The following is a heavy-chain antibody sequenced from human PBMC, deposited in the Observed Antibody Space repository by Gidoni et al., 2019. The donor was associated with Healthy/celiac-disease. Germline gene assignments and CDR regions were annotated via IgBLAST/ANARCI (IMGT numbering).Heavy chain of an antibody. Sequence: EVQLVESGGGLVKPGGSLRLSCAASGFTFSSYSMNWVRQAPGKGLEWVSSISSSSSYINYADSVKGRFTISRDNAKNSLYLQMNSLRAEDTAVYYCARDKSLVATIYDYWGQGTLVTVSS. CDR1: GFTFSSYS. CDR3: ARDKSLVATIYDY. D-gene: IGHD5-12*01. V-gene: IGHV3-21*01. J-gene: IGHJ4*02. CDR2: ISSSSSYI.